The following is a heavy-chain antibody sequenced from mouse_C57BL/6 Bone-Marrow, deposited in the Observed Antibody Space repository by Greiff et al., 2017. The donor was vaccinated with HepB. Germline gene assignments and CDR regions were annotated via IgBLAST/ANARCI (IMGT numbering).Heavy chain of an antibody. V-gene: IGHV5-12*01. CDR1: GFTFSDYY. J-gene: IGHJ4*01. CDR2: ISNGGGST. D-gene: IGHD2-1*01. Sequence: EVKLQESGGGLVQPGGSLKLSCAASGFTFSDYYMYWVRQTPEKRLEWVAYISNGGGSTYYPDTVKGRFTISRDNAKNTLYLQMSRLKSEDTAMYYCAKLSTMGPRYAMDYWGQGTSVTVSS. CDR3: AKLSTMGPRYAMDY.